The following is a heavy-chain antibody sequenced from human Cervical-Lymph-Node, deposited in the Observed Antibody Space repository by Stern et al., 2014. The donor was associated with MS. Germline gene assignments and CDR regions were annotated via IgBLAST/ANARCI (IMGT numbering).Heavy chain of an antibody. CDR2: IIPMFGTA. J-gene: IGHJ3*02. Sequence: QVQLVQSGAEVKKPGSSVKVSCKASGGTFSNYAINWVRQAPGQGLEWIGGIIPMFGTANYEQKFQGRVTITDDKSTSSAYIELSSLISEDTAVYYCAREMDGFDIWGQGTKVTVSS. V-gene: IGHV1-69*06. CDR3: AREMDGFDI. CDR1: GGTFSNYA.